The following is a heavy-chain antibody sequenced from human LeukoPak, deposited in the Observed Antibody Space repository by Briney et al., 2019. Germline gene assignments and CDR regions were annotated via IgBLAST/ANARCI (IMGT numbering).Heavy chain of an antibody. CDR3: TSGRYQLLGPIDY. D-gene: IGHD2-2*01. Sequence: GGSLTLSCSASGFSLSDYSMSWLRQAPGKGLEWVSYITMNSVRFYADSVKGRFTISRDNDKNSVYLQMNSLRDEATAVYYCTSGRYQLLGPIDYWGQGSLVTVSS. CDR1: GFSLSDYS. J-gene: IGHJ4*02. V-gene: IGHV3-48*02. CDR2: ITMNSVR.